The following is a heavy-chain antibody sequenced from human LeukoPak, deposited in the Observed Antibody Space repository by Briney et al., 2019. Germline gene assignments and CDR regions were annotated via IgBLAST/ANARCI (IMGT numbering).Heavy chain of an antibody. Sequence: QPGGSLRLSCAASGFAFSSYWMHWFRQAPGKGLVWVSQINTDGTSTTYADSVKGRFTISRHNAKNTLHLQMNSLRAEDTAVYYCARGSADPYWGQGTLVTVSS. CDR2: INTDGTST. D-gene: IGHD1-26*01. CDR1: GFAFSSYW. V-gene: IGHV3-74*01. J-gene: IGHJ4*02. CDR3: ARGSADPY.